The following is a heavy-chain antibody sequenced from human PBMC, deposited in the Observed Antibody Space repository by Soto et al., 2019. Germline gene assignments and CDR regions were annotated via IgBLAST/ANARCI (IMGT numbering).Heavy chain of an antibody. CDR2: IGTAGDT. V-gene: IGHV3-13*04. D-gene: IGHD6-13*01. CDR1: GFTFSSYD. Sequence: EVPLVESGGGLVQPGGSLRLSCAASGFTFSSYDMHWVRQATGKGLEWVSAIGTAGDTYYPGSVKGRFTISRENAKNSLYLQMNSLRAGDTAVYYCARAAAGNYFDYWGQGTLVTVSP. CDR3: ARAAAGNYFDY. J-gene: IGHJ4*02.